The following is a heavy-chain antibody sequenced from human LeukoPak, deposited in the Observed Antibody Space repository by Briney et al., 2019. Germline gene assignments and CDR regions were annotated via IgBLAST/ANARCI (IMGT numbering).Heavy chain of an antibody. CDR3: AKDACGGDCYYFDY. CDR2: IRYDGSNN. V-gene: IGHV3-30*02. Sequence: PGGSLRLSWAASGFTFSSYGMHWVRQAPGKGLEWVAFIRYDGSNNYYEDSVKGRFTISRDNSKNTLYLQMNSLRAEDTAVYYCAKDACGGDCYYFDYWGQGTLVTVSS. CDR1: GFTFSSYG. D-gene: IGHD2-21*01. J-gene: IGHJ4*02.